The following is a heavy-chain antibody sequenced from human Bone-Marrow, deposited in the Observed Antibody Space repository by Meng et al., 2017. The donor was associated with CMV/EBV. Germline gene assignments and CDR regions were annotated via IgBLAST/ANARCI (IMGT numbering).Heavy chain of an antibody. Sequence: SLKISCAASGFTFDDYAMHWVRQAPGKGLEWVSGISWNSGSIGYADSVKGRFTISRDNAKNSLYLEMNSLRAEDTALYYCVRPSSSTGSFDYWGQGTLVTVSS. CDR3: VRPSSSTGSFDY. CDR2: ISWNSGSI. D-gene: IGHD6-13*01. V-gene: IGHV3-9*01. J-gene: IGHJ4*02. CDR1: GFTFDDYA.